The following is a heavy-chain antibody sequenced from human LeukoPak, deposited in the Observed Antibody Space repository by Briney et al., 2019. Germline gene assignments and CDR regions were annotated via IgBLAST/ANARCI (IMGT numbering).Heavy chain of an antibody. CDR2: IYTSGST. D-gene: IGHD1-26*01. Sequence: SETLSLTCTVSGGSISSYYWSRIRQPAGKGLEWIGRIYTSGSTNYNASLKSRVSMSVDTSKNQFSLKLSSVTAADTAVFYCARENSGSYREFDYWGQGTLVTVSS. CDR1: GGSISSYY. CDR3: ARENSGSYREFDY. J-gene: IGHJ4*02. V-gene: IGHV4-4*07.